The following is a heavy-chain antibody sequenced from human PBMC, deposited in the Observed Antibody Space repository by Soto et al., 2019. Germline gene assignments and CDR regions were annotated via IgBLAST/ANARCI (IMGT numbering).Heavy chain of an antibody. CDR3: FFFQAEDGIRAARSVSAFLLNRSSDL. CDR2: INGSAGST. J-gene: IGHJ2*01. Sequence: PRKGLEWVSAINGSAGSTYYADSVKGRFTISRDDSKNTLYLQMNSLKTEDTAVFYFFFFQAEDGIRAARSVSAFLLNRSSDL. D-gene: IGHD2-2*01. V-gene: IGHV3-23*01.